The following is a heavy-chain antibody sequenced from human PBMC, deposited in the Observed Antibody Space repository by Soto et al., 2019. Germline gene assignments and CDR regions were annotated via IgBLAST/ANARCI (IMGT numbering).Heavy chain of an antibody. CDR2: INHSGST. J-gene: IGHJ6*02. CDR3: ARGGYSSSWPSTLYYYYGMDV. Sequence: QVQLQQWGAGLLKPSETLSLTCAVYGGSFSGYYWSWIRQPPGKGLEWIGEINHSGSTNYNPSLKSRVTISVDTSKHQFSLKLSSVTAADTAVYYCARGGYSSSWPSTLYYYYGMDVWGQGTTVTVSS. D-gene: IGHD6-13*01. V-gene: IGHV4-34*01. CDR1: GGSFSGYY.